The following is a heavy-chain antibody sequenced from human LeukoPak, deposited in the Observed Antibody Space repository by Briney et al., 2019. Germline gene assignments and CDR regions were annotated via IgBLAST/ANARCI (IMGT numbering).Heavy chain of an antibody. J-gene: IGHJ3*02. CDR1: GYTLTELS. CDR3: ASIPGIARGAEPNAFDI. V-gene: IGHV1-24*01. CDR2: FDPEDGET. D-gene: IGHD6-13*01. Sequence: ASVKASCKVSGYTLTELSMHWVRQAPGKGLEWMGGFDPEDGETIYAQKFQGRVTMTEDTSTDTAYMELSSLRSEDTAVYYCASIPGIARGAEPNAFDIWGQGTMVTVSS.